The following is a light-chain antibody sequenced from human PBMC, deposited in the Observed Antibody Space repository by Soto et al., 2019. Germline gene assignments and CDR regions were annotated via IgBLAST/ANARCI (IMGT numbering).Light chain of an antibody. V-gene: IGLV1-40*01. CDR1: SSKIGAGYD. CDR3: QSYDSSLSGWV. Sequence: QSVLTQPPSVSGAPGQRVTISCTGSSSKIGAGYDVHWYQQLPGKAPKLLIYGNSNRPSGVPDRFSGSKSGTSASLAITGFQAEDEADYYCQSYDSSLSGWVFGGGTKLTVL. J-gene: IGLJ3*02. CDR2: GNS.